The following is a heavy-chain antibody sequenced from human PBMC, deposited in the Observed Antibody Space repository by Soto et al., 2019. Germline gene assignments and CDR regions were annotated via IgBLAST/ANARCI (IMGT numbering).Heavy chain of an antibody. V-gene: IGHV3-64D*08. D-gene: IGHD3-10*01. J-gene: IGHJ5*02. Sequence: GGSLRLSCSASGFTFSSFAMHWVRQAPGKGLQYVSAIGSNGRNTYYADSVKGRFTISRDNSKNSLYLQMSSLRPEDTAVYYCVKPQSYFGLFDPWGQGTLVTVSS. CDR2: IGSNGRNT. CDR3: VKPQSYFGLFDP. CDR1: GFTFSSFA.